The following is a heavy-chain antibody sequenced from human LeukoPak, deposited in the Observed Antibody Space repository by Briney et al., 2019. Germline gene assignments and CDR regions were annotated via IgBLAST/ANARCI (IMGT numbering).Heavy chain of an antibody. CDR3: ARDRRYFDWSYFDY. Sequence: ASVKVSCKASGYTFTGYYMHWVRQGPGQGLEWMGWINPNSGGTNYAQKFQGRVTMTRDTSISTAYMELSRLRSDDTAVYYCARDRRYFDWSYFDYWGQGTLVTVSS. CDR1: GYTFTGYY. V-gene: IGHV1-2*02. CDR2: INPNSGGT. D-gene: IGHD3-9*01. J-gene: IGHJ4*02.